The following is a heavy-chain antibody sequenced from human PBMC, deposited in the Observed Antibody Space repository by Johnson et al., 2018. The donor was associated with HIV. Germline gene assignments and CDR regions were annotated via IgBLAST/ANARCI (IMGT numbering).Heavy chain of an antibody. D-gene: IGHD3-9*01. CDR2: INWNGGST. J-gene: IGHJ3*02. CDR1: GFTFDDYG. V-gene: IGHV3-20*04. Sequence: VQLVESGGGAVRPGGSLRLSCAASGFTFDDYGMGWVRQVQGKGLAWVSGINWNGGSTHYADSVQGRVTIDRDIAKKSLYLQMTTLRVEDTAFYYCAISPDYYVILSVNKGAAFDIWGQGTMVTVSS. CDR3: AISPDYYVILSVNKGAAFDI.